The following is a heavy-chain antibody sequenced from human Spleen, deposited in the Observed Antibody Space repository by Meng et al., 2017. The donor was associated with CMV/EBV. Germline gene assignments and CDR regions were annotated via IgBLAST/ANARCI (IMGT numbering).Heavy chain of an antibody. CDR2: IRYDGSNK. Sequence: GGSLRLSCAASGFTFSSYGMHWVRQAPGKGLGWVAFIRYDGSNKYYADSVKGRFTISRDNSKNTLYLQMNSLRAEDTAVYYCAKVDCSGGSCYPIDYWGQGTLVTVSS. CDR3: AKVDCSGGSCYPIDY. CDR1: GFTFSSYG. D-gene: IGHD2-15*01. V-gene: IGHV3-30*02. J-gene: IGHJ4*02.